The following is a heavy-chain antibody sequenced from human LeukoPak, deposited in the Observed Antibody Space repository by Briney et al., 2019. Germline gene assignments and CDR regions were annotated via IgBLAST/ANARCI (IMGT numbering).Heavy chain of an antibody. D-gene: IGHD2-2*01. J-gene: IGHJ4*02. V-gene: IGHV4-59*12. CDR1: GGSIRSYY. Sequence: SETLSLTCTVSGGSIRSYYWSWIRQPPGKGLEWIGYIYYSGSTNYNPSLKSRVSISVDTSKNQFSLKLTSVTAADTALYYCARGGYCSSTSCYVFDSWGQGTLVTVSS. CDR3: ARGGYCSSTSCYVFDS. CDR2: IYYSGST.